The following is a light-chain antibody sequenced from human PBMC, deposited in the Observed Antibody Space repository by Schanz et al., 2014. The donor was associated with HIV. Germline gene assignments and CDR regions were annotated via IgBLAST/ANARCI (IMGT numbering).Light chain of an antibody. CDR1: QSVTSN. Sequence: EIVMTQSPATLSVSPGERATLSCRASQSVTSNLAWYQQKPGQAPRLLIYGASTRATGIPARFSGSGSGTDFTLTISSLEPEDFATYYCQRYNSYSHTFGQGTKLDIK. V-gene: IGKV3D-15*01. J-gene: IGKJ2*01. CDR2: GAS. CDR3: QRYNSYSHT.